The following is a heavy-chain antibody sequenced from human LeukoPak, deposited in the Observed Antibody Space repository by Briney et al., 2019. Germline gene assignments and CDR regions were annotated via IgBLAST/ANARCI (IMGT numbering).Heavy chain of an antibody. CDR1: GFTFSSYS. CDR2: ISSSSSYI. V-gene: IGHV3-21*01. J-gene: IGHJ3*02. D-gene: IGHD6-6*01. CDR3: ARGIEYSSSWKIGKMNAFDI. Sequence: GRSLRLSCAASGFTFSSYSMNWVRQAPGKGLEWVSSISSSSSYIYYADSVKGRFTISRDNAKNSLYLQMNSLRTEDTAVYYCARGIEYSSSWKIGKMNAFDIWGQGTMVTVSS.